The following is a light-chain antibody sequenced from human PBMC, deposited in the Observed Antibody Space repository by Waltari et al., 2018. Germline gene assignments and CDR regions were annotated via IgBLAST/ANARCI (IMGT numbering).Light chain of an antibody. J-gene: IGLJ3*02. CDR2: KNN. V-gene: IGLV1-47*01. CDR3: AAWDDSLSGWV. CDR1: SSNIETNY. Sequence: QSVLTQAPSASGTPGQRVTISCSGSSSNIETNYVYSYQQLPGPAPKLLIYKNNQRPSGVPDRFSGAKSGTSPSLAISGLRSEDEADYYCAAWDDSLSGWVFGGGTKLTVL.